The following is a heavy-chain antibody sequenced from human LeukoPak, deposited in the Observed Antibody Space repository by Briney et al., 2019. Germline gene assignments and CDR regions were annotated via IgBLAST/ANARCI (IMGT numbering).Heavy chain of an antibody. CDR3: ARDPWFGELSPVYYFDY. D-gene: IGHD3-10*01. CDR2: INPNSGGT. CDR1: GYTFAGYY. V-gene: IGHV1-2*02. J-gene: IGHJ4*02. Sequence: GASVKVSCKASGYTFAGYYMHWVRQAPGQGLEWMGWINPNSGGTNYAQKFQGRVTMTRDTSISTAYMELSRLRSDDTAVYYCARDPWFGELSPVYYFDYWGQGTLVTVSS.